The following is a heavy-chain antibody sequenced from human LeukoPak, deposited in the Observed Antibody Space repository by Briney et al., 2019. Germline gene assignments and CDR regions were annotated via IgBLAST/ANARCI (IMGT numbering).Heavy chain of an antibody. CDR2: IYPRDGST. J-gene: IGHJ4*02. V-gene: IGHV1-46*01. Sequence: ASGKVSCKASGYSFTSNYIHWVRQAPGQGLEWMGMIYPRDGSTSYAQRFQDRVTVTRDTSTSTVHMELSGLRSEDTAVYYCARDQEGFDYWGQGTLVTVSS. CDR1: GYSFTSNY. CDR3: ARDQEGFDY.